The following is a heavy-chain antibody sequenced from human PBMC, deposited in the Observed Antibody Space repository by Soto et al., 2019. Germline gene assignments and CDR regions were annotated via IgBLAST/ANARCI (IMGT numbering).Heavy chain of an antibody. CDR3: AKVAAPSRSYCSNGICYKTTSVPGWFDP. V-gene: IGHV3-23*01. CDR1: GFTLSSYA. CDR2: VSNSGDST. Sequence: GGSLRLSCAASGFTLSSYAMSWVRQAPGKGLEWVSDVSNSGDSTYYADSVKGRFTISRDNSKNTLYLQMSSLRAEDTAVYYCAKVAAPSRSYCSNGICYKTTSVPGWFDPWGQGTLVTVSS. J-gene: IGHJ5*02. D-gene: IGHD2-8*01.